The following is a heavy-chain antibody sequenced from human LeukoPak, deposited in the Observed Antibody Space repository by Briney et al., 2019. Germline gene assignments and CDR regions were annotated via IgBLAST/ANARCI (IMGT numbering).Heavy chain of an antibody. J-gene: IGHJ4*02. CDR3: ATDSSG. CDR2: ISAYNGNT. D-gene: IGHD3-10*01. Sequence: GAAVKVSCKASGYTFPNFGITWVRHAPGQGLEWMGWISAYNGNTNYAQKLQGRVTMTTDTSTSTAYMELRSLRSDDTAVYYCATDSSGWGQGTLVTVSS. CDR1: GYTFPNFG. V-gene: IGHV1-18*01.